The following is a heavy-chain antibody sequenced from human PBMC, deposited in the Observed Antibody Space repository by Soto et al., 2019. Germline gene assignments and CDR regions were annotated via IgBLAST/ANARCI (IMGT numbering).Heavy chain of an antibody. J-gene: IGHJ4*02. Sequence: GESLKISCKGSGHIFSNYWIGWVRQMPGKGLEWMGIIYPGDSDTRYSPSFQGQVTITVDKSINTAYLQWSRLKASDPAIYYGARRRLWGPSGYYYFENWGQGILVTVSS. CDR2: IYPGDSDT. V-gene: IGHV5-51*01. CDR1: GHIFSNYW. CDR3: ARRRLWGPSGYYYFEN. D-gene: IGHD3-22*01.